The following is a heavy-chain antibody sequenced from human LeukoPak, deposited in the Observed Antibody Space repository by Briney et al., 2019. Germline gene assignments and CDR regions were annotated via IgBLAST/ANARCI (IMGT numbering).Heavy chain of an antibody. CDR3: ARDQRDGYDSTGYSYASDI. Sequence: HTGGSLRLSCAASGVTLSSYAMSWARQAPGKGLEWVSGISSSGSGGNTYYADSVKGRFTISRDNSKNTLYLQMNSLRVEDTAVYYCARDQRDGYDSTGYSYASDIWGQGTMVTVSS. V-gene: IGHV3-23*01. CDR1: GVTLSSYA. CDR2: ISSSGSGGNT. D-gene: IGHD3-22*01. J-gene: IGHJ3*02.